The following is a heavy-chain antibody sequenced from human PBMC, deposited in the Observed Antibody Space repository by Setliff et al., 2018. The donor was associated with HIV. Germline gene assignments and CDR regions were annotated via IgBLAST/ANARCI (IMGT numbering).Heavy chain of an antibody. CDR3: ARGYCANAVCSDAFDI. CDR1: GYTFTKYG. J-gene: IGHJ3*02. CDR2: ISAYNGNT. Sequence: ASVKVSCKASGYTFTKYGVSWVRQAPGQGLEWMGWISAYNGNTNYPQKFQGRVTMTTDTSTSTAYMELRSLRSDDTAVYYCARGYCANAVCSDAFDIWGQGTMVTVSS. D-gene: IGHD2-8*01. V-gene: IGHV1-18*01.